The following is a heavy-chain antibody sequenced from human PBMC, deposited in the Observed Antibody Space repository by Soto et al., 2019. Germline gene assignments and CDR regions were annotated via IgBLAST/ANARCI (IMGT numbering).Heavy chain of an antibody. J-gene: IGHJ4*02. V-gene: IGHV1-69*02. CDR2: IIPIFDIT. D-gene: IGHD3-22*01. Sequence: QVQLVQSGTEVKKPGSSVTVSCKASGGPYGKYSISWVRQAPGQGLEWMGRIIPIFDITNYAQKFQGRVTFTAYKSTSTVYMDLSSLRSDDTAVYYCARSLLGDYYDSDGLDNWGQGTLVTVSS. CDR1: GGPYGKYS. CDR3: ARSLLGDYYDSDGLDN.